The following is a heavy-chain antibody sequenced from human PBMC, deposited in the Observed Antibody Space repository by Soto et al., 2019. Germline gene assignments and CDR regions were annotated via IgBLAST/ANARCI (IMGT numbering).Heavy chain of an antibody. D-gene: IGHD6-19*01. CDR3: ARMYSSGSGWFHP. CDR2: FYSSGSI. Sequence: LQESGPGLVKPSQTLSLTCFVSGYSITAGGYYWSWIRHHPGKGLEWIGSFYSSGSIIYNPSLRSRVSISGDTYSNQFSMSLTSLTAADTARYYCARMYSSGSGWFHPWGQGTLVTVSS. J-gene: IGHJ5*02. CDR1: GYSITAGGYY. V-gene: IGHV4-31*03.